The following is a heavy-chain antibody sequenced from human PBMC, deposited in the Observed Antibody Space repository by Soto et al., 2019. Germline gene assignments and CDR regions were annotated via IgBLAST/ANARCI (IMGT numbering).Heavy chain of an antibody. CDR1: GFTFSSYW. V-gene: IGHV3-74*03. D-gene: IGHD2-15*01. CDR2: IDNDGSST. Sequence: PGGSLRLSCAASGFTFSSYWMHWVRQVPGKGLVWVSHIDNDGSSTTYADSVRGRFTISRDNAKNTLYLQMNSLRAEDTGVYYCARAIAAGVNWFDPWGQGTLVTVSS. CDR3: ARAIAAGVNWFDP. J-gene: IGHJ5*02.